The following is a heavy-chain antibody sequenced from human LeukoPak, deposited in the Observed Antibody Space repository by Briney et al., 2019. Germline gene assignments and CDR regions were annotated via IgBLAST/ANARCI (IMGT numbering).Heavy chain of an antibody. V-gene: IGHV1-18*04. D-gene: IGHD1-26*01. CDR3: ARDVREEWELLGIDY. CDR1: GYHFTGYY. J-gene: IGHJ4*02. CDR2: VNPQSGDT. Sequence: ASVKVSCKASGYHFTGYYIHWVRQAPGQGLEWMGWVNPQSGDTNYAQKLQGRVTMTTDTSTSTAYMELRSLRSDDTAVYYCARDVREEWELLGIDYWGQGTLVTVSS.